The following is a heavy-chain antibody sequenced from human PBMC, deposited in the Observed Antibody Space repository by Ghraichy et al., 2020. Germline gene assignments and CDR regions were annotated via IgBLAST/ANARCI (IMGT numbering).Heavy chain of an antibody. CDR1: GFTFSSYG. Sequence: GGSLRLSCAASGFTFSSYGMHWVRQAPGKGLEWVAVIWYDGSNKYYADSVKGRFTISRDNSKNTLYLQMNSLRAEDTAVYYCARGDLIQLWLGFTFDYWGQGTLVTVSS. V-gene: IGHV3-33*08. J-gene: IGHJ4*02. CDR2: IWYDGSNK. CDR3: ARGDLIQLWLGFTFDY. D-gene: IGHD5-18*01.